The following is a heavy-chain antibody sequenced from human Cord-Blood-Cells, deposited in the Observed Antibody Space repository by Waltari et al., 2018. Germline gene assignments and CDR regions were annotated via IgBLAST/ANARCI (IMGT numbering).Heavy chain of an antibody. V-gene: IGHV4-39*07. CDR2: IYYSGST. CDR1: GGSIRSSSYY. J-gene: IGHJ2*01. Sequence: QLQLQESGPGLVKPSETLSLTCTVSGGSIRSSSYYWGWLRQPPGKGLEWIGSIYYSGSTYYNPSLKSRVTISVDTSKNQFSLKLSSVTAADTAVYHCARPHWGSDWYFDLWGRGTLVTVSS. D-gene: IGHD7-27*01. CDR3: ARPHWGSDWYFDL.